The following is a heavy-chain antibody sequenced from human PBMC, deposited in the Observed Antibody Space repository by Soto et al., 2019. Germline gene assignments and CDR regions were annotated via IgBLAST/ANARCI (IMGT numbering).Heavy chain of an antibody. V-gene: IGHV4-59*12. CDR2: IHNSGST. D-gene: IGHD3-10*01. Sequence: SETLSLTCTVSGGSISTYYWSWIRQPPGKGLEWIGYIHNSGSTNYNPSLKSRVTISVDTSKNQFSLKLSSVTAADTAVYYCARAQITMVRGVITWGQGTLVTVSS. CDR1: GGSISTYY. CDR3: ARAQITMVRGVIT. J-gene: IGHJ5*02.